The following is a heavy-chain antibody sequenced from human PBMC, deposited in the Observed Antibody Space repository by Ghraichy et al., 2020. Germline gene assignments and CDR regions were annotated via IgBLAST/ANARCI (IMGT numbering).Heavy chain of an antibody. CDR3: ARDPGSYVSYFDY. D-gene: IGHD3-10*02. Sequence: GGSLRLSCAASGFTFSSYAMHWVRQAPGKGLEWVAVISYDGSNKYYADSVKGRFTISRDNSKNTLYLQMNSLRAEDTAVYYCARDPGSYVSYFDYWGQGTLVTVSS. V-gene: IGHV3-30-3*01. J-gene: IGHJ4*02. CDR2: ISYDGSNK. CDR1: GFTFSSYA.